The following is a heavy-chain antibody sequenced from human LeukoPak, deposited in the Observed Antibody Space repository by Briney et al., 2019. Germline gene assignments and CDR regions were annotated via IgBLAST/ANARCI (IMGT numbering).Heavy chain of an antibody. J-gene: IGHJ4*02. D-gene: IGHD3-10*01. V-gene: IGHV3-7*01. CDR3: ARRITMVRGFTPFDY. CDR1: GFTSSSDW. CDR2: IKQDGSEK. Sequence: PVRSLRLSCAASGFTSSSDWISWVRQAPGKGQGWVANIKQDGSEKSYVDSVKGRFTISRDNAKNSLYLQMNSLRAEDTAVYYCARRITMVRGFTPFDYWGQGTLVTVSS.